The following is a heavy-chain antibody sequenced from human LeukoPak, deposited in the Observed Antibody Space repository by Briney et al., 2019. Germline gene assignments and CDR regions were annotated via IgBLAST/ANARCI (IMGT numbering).Heavy chain of an antibody. D-gene: IGHD1-1*01. V-gene: IGHV3-23*01. CDR2: ISGSGDST. CDR3: AKEGTGIHFDY. Sequence: GGSLRLSCAASGFTSSSYAMSWVRQAPGKGLEWVSGISGSGDSTNYADSVKGRFTISRDNSKNTLYLQMNSLRAEDTAVYYCAKEGTGIHFDYWGQGTLVTVSS. CDR1: GFTSSSYA. J-gene: IGHJ4*02.